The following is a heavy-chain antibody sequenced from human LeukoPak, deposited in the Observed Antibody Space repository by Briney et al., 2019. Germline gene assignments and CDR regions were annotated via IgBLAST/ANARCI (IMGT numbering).Heavy chain of an antibody. CDR2: IYYSGST. CDR3: ARTIAAAALYYFDY. D-gene: IGHD6-13*01. J-gene: IGHJ4*02. CDR1: GGSISCSSYY. Sequence: SETLSLTCTVSGGSISCSSYYWGWIRQPPGKGLEWIGSIYYSGSTYYNPSLKSRVTISVDTSKNQFSLKLSSVTAADTAVYYCARTIAAAALYYFDYWGQGTLVTVSS. V-gene: IGHV4-39*01.